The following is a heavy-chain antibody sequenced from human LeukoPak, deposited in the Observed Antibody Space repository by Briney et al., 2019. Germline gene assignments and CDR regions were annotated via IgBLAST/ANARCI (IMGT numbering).Heavy chain of an antibody. J-gene: IGHJ4*02. CDR2: ISGSGGST. V-gene: IGHV3-23*01. D-gene: IGHD5-24*01. CDR3: AKDRRMPQRWLQISPDFDY. CDR1: GFTFSSYA. Sequence: GGSLRLSCAASGFTFSSYAMSWVRQAPGKGLEWVSAISGSGGSTYYADSVKGRFTISRDNSKNTLYLQMNSLRAEDTAVCYCAKDRRMPQRWLQISPDFDYWGQGTLVTVSS.